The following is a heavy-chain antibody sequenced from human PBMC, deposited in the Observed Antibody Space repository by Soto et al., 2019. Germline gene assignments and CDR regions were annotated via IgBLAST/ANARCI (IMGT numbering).Heavy chain of an antibody. V-gene: IGHV1-58*02. J-gene: IGHJ6*02. Sequence: ASVKVSCKASGFTFTSSAMQWVRQARGQRLEWIGWIVVGSGNTNYAQKFQERVTITRDMSTSTAYMELSSLRSEDTAVYYCAAAPWLFLPAYYYDGMDVWGQGTTVTVSS. CDR3: AAAPWLFLPAYYYDGMDV. D-gene: IGHD3-22*01. CDR2: IVVGSGNT. CDR1: GFTFTSSA.